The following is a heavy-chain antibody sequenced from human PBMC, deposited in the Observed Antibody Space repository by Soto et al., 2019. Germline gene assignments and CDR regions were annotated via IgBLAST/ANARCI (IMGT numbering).Heavy chain of an antibody. CDR1: GFTFSSYA. Sequence: GGSLRLSCAASGFTFSSYAMHWVRQAPGKGLEWVAVISYDGSNKYYADSVKGRFTISRDNSKNTLYLQMNSLRAEDTAVYYCASVRNSAQYSYGYYFDYWGQGTLVTVSS. CDR2: ISYDGSNK. CDR3: ASVRNSAQYSYGYYFDY. V-gene: IGHV3-30-3*01. D-gene: IGHD5-18*01. J-gene: IGHJ4*02.